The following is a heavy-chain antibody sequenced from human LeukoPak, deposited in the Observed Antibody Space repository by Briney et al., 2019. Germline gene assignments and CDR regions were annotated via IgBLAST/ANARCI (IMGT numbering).Heavy chain of an antibody. CDR1: GFTFSSYN. J-gene: IGHJ4*02. Sequence: GGSLRLSCEGSGFTFSSYNMNWVRQAPGKGLEWVSYISFSGHSIYYAASVKGRFTISRDTATNSLYLQMNSLRAEDTAVYYCARARGDGYIKPYWGPGTLVTASS. V-gene: IGHV3-48*04. CDR3: ARARGDGYIKPY. CDR2: ISFSGHSI. D-gene: IGHD5-24*01.